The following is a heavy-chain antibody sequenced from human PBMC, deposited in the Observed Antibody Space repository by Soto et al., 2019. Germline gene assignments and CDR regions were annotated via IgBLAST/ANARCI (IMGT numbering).Heavy chain of an antibody. CDR3: ARVGFGIVGYYYYYMDV. CDR1: GGSINSYF. Sequence: QVQLQESGPGLVKPSETLSLTCTVSGGSINSYFWSWIRQPPGKPLEWIGYIYASGSTNYNPSLKGRDTIAADMSKNQFYLTLTSVTSADTAIYYCARVGFGIVGYYYYYMDVWGKGTTVTVSS. J-gene: IGHJ6*03. D-gene: IGHD2-15*01. CDR2: IYASGST. V-gene: IGHV4-59*01.